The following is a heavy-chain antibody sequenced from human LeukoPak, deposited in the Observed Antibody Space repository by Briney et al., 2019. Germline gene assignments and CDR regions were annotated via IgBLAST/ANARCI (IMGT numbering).Heavy chain of an antibody. CDR1: GYTFTSYG. Sequence: EASVKVSCKASGYTFTSYGISWVRQAPGQGLEWMGWISAYNGNTNYAQKLQGRVTMTTDTSTSTAYMELRSLRSDDTAVYYCARGYCSSTSCYPRGYWGQGTLVTVSS. CDR2: ISAYNGNT. V-gene: IGHV1-18*01. CDR3: ARGYCSSTSCYPRGY. D-gene: IGHD2-2*01. J-gene: IGHJ4*02.